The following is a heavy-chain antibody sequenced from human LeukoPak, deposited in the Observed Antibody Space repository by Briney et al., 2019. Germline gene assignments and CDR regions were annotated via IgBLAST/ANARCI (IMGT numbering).Heavy chain of an antibody. Sequence: ASVKVSCKASDYTFTSYGISWVRQAPGQGLEWMGWISAYNGNTNYAQKLQGRVTMTTDTSTSTAYMELRSLRSDDTAVYYCARDVDYGDANHYYYGMDVWGQGTTVTVSS. J-gene: IGHJ6*02. CDR1: DYTFTSYG. V-gene: IGHV1-18*01. CDR2: ISAYNGNT. CDR3: ARDVDYGDANHYYYGMDV. D-gene: IGHD4-17*01.